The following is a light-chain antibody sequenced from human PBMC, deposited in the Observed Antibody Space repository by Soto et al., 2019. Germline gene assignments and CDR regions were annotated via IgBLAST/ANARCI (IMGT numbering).Light chain of an antibody. CDR3: QQYYSTPWT. CDR2: WAS. V-gene: IGKV4-1*01. Sequence: DIVMTQSPDSLAVSLGERATINCKSSQSVLYSSNNKNYLAWYQQKPGQPPKLLIYWASIRESGVPGRFSGSGSGTDFTLTISSLRAEDVAVYYCQQYYSTPWTFGQGTKVEI. J-gene: IGKJ1*01. CDR1: QSVLYSSNNKNY.